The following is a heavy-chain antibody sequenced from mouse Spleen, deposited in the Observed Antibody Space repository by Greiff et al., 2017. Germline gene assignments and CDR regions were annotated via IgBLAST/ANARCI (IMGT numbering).Heavy chain of an antibody. CDR2: INPNYGTT. J-gene: IGHJ4*01. CDR3: ARHYYDGSYDAMDY. D-gene: IGHD1-1*01. CDR1: GYSFTDYN. Sequence: LQESGPELVKPGASVKISCKASGYSFTDYNMNWVKQSNGKSLEWIGVINPNYGTTSYNQKFKGKATLTVDQSSSTAYMQLNSLTSEDSAVYYCARHYYDGSYDAMDYWGQGTSVTVSS. V-gene: IGHV1-39*01.